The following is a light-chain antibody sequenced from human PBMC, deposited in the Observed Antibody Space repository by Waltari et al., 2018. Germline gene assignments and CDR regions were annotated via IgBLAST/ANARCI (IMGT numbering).Light chain of an antibody. V-gene: IGLV1-40*01. Sequence: QSVLTQPPSVSGAPGQSVTISCTGSSSNIGAGYDVHWYQQIPGSAPKVLIYRDDKRPSGVPGRFSGSKSGTSASLSVTGLHSEDEADYFCQSYDRDLNAVLFGGGTKLTVL. CDR3: QSYDRDLNAVL. CDR2: RDD. J-gene: IGLJ3*02. CDR1: SSNIGAGYD.